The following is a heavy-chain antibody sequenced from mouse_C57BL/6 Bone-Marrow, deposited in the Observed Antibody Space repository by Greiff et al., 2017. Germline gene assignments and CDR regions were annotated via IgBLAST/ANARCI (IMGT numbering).Heavy chain of an antibody. CDR3: AKVTTVVEGFAY. J-gene: IGHJ3*01. Sequence: QVQLKESGPGLVAPSQSLSITCTVSGFSLTSYGVSWVRQPPGKGLEWLGVIWGDGSTNYHSALISRLSISTDNSKRQVLLKLNSLQNDDTATYYCAKVTTVVEGFAYWGQGTLVTVSA. CDR2: IWGDGST. V-gene: IGHV2-3*01. CDR1: GFSLTSYG. D-gene: IGHD1-1*01.